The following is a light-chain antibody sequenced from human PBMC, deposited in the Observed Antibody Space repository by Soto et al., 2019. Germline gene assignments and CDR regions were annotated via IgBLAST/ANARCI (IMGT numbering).Light chain of an antibody. Sequence: DIQMTQSPSTLSASVGDSVTITCRASQSISTYLAWYQQKPGKAPNLLIYGASTLDSGVPSRFSASGSGTEFTLTISILQPADFATYYCQQYDSYPGTFGQGTKLEIK. J-gene: IGKJ2*01. CDR3: QQYDSYPGT. V-gene: IGKV1-5*03. CDR1: QSISTY. CDR2: GAS.